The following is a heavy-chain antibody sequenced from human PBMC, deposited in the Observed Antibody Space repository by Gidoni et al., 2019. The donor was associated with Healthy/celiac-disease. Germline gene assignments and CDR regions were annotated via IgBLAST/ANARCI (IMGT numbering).Heavy chain of an antibody. D-gene: IGHD5-12*01. CDR1: GFTFSSYS. CDR3: ARDGYSGYSYYYYYGMDV. CDR2: ISSSSSYI. J-gene: IGHJ6*02. Sequence: EVQLVESGGGLVKPGGSLRLSCAASGFTFSSYSMNWVRQAPGKGLEWVSSISSSSSYIYYADSVKGRFTISRDNAKNSLYLQMNSLRAEDTAVYYCARDGYSGYSYYYYYGMDVWGQGTTVTVSS. V-gene: IGHV3-21*01.